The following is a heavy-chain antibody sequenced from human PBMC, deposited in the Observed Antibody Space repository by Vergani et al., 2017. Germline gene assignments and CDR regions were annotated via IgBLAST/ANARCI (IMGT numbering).Heavy chain of an antibody. J-gene: IGHJ5*02. V-gene: IGHV3-33*01. CDR3: ARDLRLFYNRFDP. CDR2: TWYDGNNK. D-gene: IGHD1-14*01. Sequence: QVQLVASGGGVVQPGRSLRLSCAASGFTFNQYGMHWVRQAPGKGLEWVAVTWYDGNNKQYADSVKGRFTISRDNSKSTMYLQMNSLRDEDTGVYYCARDLRLFYNRFDPWGQGTLVTVSS. CDR1: GFTFNQYG.